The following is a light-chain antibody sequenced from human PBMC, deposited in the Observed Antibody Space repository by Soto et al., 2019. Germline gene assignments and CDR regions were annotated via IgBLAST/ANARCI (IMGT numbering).Light chain of an antibody. CDR3: QQYYSFTMWT. CDR2: KAS. Sequence: DIQMTQSPSTLSASVGDRVTITCRASQSTSSYLAWYQQKPGKAPKLLIYKASSLESGVPSRFSGSVSGSEFTLTISSLQPDDFGTYYCQQYYSFTMWTFGQGTKVDIK. J-gene: IGKJ1*01. V-gene: IGKV1-5*03. CDR1: QSTSSY.